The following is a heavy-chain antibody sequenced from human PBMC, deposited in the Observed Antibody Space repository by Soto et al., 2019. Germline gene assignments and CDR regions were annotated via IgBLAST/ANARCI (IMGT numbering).Heavy chain of an antibody. Sequence: PGGSLRLSCTAPGFTFGDFGMNWVRQAPGKGLEWIAFIRNDIYDETTEYAASVKGRFTISRDDSKSMAFLQMDSLQTEDTAVYFCTRGRDGYNPYYFLFWGQGALVTVSS. D-gene: IGHD5-12*01. CDR1: GFTFGDFG. CDR2: IRNDIYDETT. J-gene: IGHJ4*02. CDR3: TRGRDGYNPYYFLF. V-gene: IGHV3-49*04.